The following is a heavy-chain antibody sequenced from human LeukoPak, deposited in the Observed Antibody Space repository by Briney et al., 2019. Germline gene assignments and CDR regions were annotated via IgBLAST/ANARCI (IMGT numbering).Heavy chain of an antibody. CDR3: ASFYGDYVPGY. J-gene: IGHJ4*02. D-gene: IGHD4-17*01. CDR1: GGSFSGYH. Sequence: SETLSLTCAVYGGSFSGYHWSWIRQPPGKGLEWIGEINHSGSTNYNPSLKSRVTISVDTSKNQFSLKLSSVTAADTAVYYCASFYGDYVPGYWGQGTLVTVSS. CDR2: INHSGST. V-gene: IGHV4-34*01.